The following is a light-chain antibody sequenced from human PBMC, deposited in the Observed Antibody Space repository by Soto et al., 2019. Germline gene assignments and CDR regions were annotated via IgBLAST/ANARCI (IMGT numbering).Light chain of an antibody. Sequence: QSVLTQPASVSGSPGQSIAIACTGTASDIGNYNYVSWYQQHPGKAPKLMIYEVSNRPSGVSNRFSGSKSGNTASLTISGLQAYDEADYYCSSFTSTYTLVFGGGTKVTVL. V-gene: IGLV2-14*01. CDR3: SSFTSTYTLV. J-gene: IGLJ3*02. CDR1: ASDIGNYNY. CDR2: EVS.